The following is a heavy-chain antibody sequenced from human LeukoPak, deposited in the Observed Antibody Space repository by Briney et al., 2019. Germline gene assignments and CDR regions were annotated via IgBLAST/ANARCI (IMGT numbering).Heavy chain of an antibody. Sequence: GGSLRLSCAASGFTFSSYAMSWVRQAPGKGLEWVSAISGSGGSTYYADSVKGRFTISRDNAKKSLDLQMNSLRAEDTAVYYCASSYSSDWYSRWIDYWGQGTLVTVSS. V-gene: IGHV3-23*01. D-gene: IGHD6-19*01. J-gene: IGHJ4*02. CDR1: GFTFSSYA. CDR2: ISGSGGST. CDR3: ASSYSSDWYSRWIDY.